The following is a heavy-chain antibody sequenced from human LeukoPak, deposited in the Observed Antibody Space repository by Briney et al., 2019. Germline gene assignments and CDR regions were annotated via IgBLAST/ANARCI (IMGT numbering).Heavy chain of an antibody. CDR3: ARGFEGVAGWFDP. D-gene: IGHD3-16*01. Sequence: PSETLSLTCAVSGGSISSGGYSWSWIRQPPGKGLEWIGYIYHSGSTYYNPSLKSRVTISVDTSKNQFSLKLSSVIAADTAMYYCARGFEGVAGWFDPWGQGTLVTVSS. CDR1: GGSISSGGYS. CDR2: IYHSGST. J-gene: IGHJ5*02. V-gene: IGHV4-30-2*01.